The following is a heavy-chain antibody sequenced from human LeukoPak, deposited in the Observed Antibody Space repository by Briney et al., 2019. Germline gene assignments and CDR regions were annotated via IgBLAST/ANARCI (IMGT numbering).Heavy chain of an antibody. Sequence: SETLSLTCTVSGGSLSSYYWSWIRQPPGKGLEWIGYIYYSGSTNYNPSLKSRVTISVDTSKNQFSLKLSSVTAADTAVYYCVLAPNSNWFDFWGQGTRVTVSS. V-gene: IGHV4-59*01. J-gene: IGHJ5*01. D-gene: IGHD2-8*01. CDR1: GGSLSSYY. CDR2: IYYSGST. CDR3: VLAPNSNWFDF.